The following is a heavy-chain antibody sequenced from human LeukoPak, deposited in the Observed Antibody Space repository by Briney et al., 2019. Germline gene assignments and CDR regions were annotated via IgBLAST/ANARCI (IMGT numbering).Heavy chain of an antibody. CDR1: GFTFSSYG. V-gene: IGHV3-23*01. CDR2: ISGSGGST. D-gene: IGHD1-26*01. Sequence: GGSLRLSCAASGFTFSSYGMSWVRQAPGKGLEWVSAISGSGGSTYYADSVKGWFTISRDNSKNTLYLQMNSLRAEDTAVYYCAKVPIYSGSYGHYFDYWGQGTLVTVSS. CDR3: AKVPIYSGSYGHYFDY. J-gene: IGHJ4*02.